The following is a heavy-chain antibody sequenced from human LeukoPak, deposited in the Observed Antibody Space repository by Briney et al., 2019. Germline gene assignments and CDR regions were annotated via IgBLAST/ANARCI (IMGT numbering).Heavy chain of an antibody. Sequence: SETLSLTCTVSGGSISSSSYYWGWIRQPPGKGLEWIGSIYYSGSTYYNPSLKSRVTISVDTSKNQFSLKLSSVTAADTAVYYCARHPRWLLLPDYWGQGTLVTDSP. CDR1: GGSISSSSYY. V-gene: IGHV4-39*01. J-gene: IGHJ4*02. CDR2: IYYSGST. D-gene: IGHD3-22*01. CDR3: ARHPRWLLLPDY.